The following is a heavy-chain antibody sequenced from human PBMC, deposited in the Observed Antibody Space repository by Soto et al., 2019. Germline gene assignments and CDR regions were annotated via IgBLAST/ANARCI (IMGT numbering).Heavy chain of an antibody. J-gene: IGHJ6*03. CDR1: GYTFTSYG. CDR3: AGDLFITIFGVAPMDV. D-gene: IGHD3-3*01. Sequence: ASVKVSCKASGYTFTSYGISWVRQAPGQGLEWMGWISAYNGNTNYAQKLQGRVTMTTDTSTSTAYMELRSLRSDDTAVYYCAGDLFITIFGVAPMDVWGKGTTVTVSS. CDR2: ISAYNGNT. V-gene: IGHV1-18*01.